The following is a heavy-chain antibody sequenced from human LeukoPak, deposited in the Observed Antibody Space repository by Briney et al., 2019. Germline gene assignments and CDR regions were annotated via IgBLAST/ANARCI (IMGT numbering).Heavy chain of an antibody. V-gene: IGHV1-24*01. D-gene: IGHD1-26*01. CDR3: ATPKPTSGSYQGDFDY. CDR2: FDPEDGET. CDR1: GGTFSSYA. Sequence: ASVKVSCKASGGTFSSYAISWVRQAPGKGLEWMGGFDPEDGETIYAQKFQGRVTMTEDTSTGTAYMELSSLRSEDTAVYYCATPKPTSGSYQGDFDYWGQGTLVTVSS. J-gene: IGHJ4*02.